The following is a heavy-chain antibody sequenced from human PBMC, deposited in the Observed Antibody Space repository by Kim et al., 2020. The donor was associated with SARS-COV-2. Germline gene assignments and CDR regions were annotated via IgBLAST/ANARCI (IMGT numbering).Heavy chain of an antibody. CDR2: IYYSGST. CDR3: ARVETSGSYYSTDCYYYGMDV. J-gene: IGHJ6*02. Sequence: SETLSLTCTVSGGSISSYYWSWIRQPPGKGLEWIGYIYYSGSTNYNPSLKSRVTISVDTSKNQFSLKLSSVTAADTAVYYCARVETSGSYYSTDCYYYGMDVWGQGTTVTVSS. V-gene: IGHV4-59*01. CDR1: GGSISSYY. D-gene: IGHD1-26*01.